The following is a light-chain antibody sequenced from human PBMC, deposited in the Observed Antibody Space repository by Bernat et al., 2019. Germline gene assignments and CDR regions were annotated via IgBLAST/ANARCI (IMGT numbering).Light chain of an antibody. CDR3: QQYGSSPPELT. CDR1: QSISSY. V-gene: IGKV1-39*01. CDR2: AAS. J-gene: IGKJ4*01. Sequence: DIQMTQSPSSLSASVGDRVTITCRASQSISSYLNWYQQKPGKAPKLLIYAASSLQSGVPSRFSGSGSGTDFTLTISRLEPEDFAVFYCQQYGSSPPELTFGGGTKVEIK.